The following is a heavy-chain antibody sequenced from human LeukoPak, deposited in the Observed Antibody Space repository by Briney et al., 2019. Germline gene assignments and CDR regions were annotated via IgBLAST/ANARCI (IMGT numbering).Heavy chain of an antibody. Sequence: GGSLRLSCAASGFTFSSCVMGWVRQAPGKGLEWVSSISGSGGGTYYADSVRGRFTISRDNSKNTLYLQMNSLRADDTAVYYCARERLPDDYWGQGTLVTVSS. CDR2: ISGSGGGT. J-gene: IGHJ4*02. CDR3: ARERLPDDY. V-gene: IGHV3-23*01. D-gene: IGHD4-11*01. CDR1: GFTFSSCV.